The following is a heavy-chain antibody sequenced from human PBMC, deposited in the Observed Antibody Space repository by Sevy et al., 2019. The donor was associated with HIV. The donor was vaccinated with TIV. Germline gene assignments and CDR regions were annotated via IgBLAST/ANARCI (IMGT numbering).Heavy chain of an antibody. D-gene: IGHD3-10*01. CDR2: IYYSGST. J-gene: IGHJ6*02. CDR1: GGSISSYY. CDR3: PRHLSKGELLWFGEPSYGMDV. Sequence: SDSLSLTCTVSGGSISSYYWNWIRQPPGKGLEWIGYIYYSGSTNYNPSLKSRVTISVDTSKNQFSLKLSSVTAADTAVYYCPRHLSKGELLWFGEPSYGMDVWGQGTTVTVSS. V-gene: IGHV4-59*08.